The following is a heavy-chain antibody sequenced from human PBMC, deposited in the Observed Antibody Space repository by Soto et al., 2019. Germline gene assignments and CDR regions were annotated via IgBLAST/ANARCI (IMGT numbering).Heavy chain of an antibody. J-gene: IGHJ5*02. CDR3: ERVVADTISSFGWFDP. V-gene: IGHV4-31*03. Sequence: PSETLSLTCTVSGGSISSGGYYWSWIRQHPGKGLEWIGYIYYSGSTYYNPSLKSRVTISVDTSKNQFSLKLSSVTAADTAVYYCERVVADTISSFGWFDPWGQVTLVTVSS. CDR2: IYYSGST. CDR1: GGSISSGGYY. D-gene: IGHD2-15*01.